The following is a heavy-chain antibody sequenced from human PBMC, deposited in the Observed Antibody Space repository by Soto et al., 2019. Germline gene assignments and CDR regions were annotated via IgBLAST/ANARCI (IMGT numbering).Heavy chain of an antibody. CDR3: ARGNHRYLQLRYFDL. CDR1: GGTFSSYT. J-gene: IGHJ2*01. Sequence: QVQLVQSGAEVKKPGSSVTVSCKATGGTFSSYTISWVRQAPGQGLEWMRGIIPIFGTANYAQKFQGRVTITADESTSTAYMELSSLRSEDTAVYYCARGNHRYLQLRYFDLWGRSTPVTVSS. V-gene: IGHV1-69*12. CDR2: IIPIFGTA. D-gene: IGHD1-1*01.